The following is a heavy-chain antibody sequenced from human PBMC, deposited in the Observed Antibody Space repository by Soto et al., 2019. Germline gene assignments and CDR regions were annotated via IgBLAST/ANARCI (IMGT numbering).Heavy chain of an antibody. CDR1: GGSISSGDYY. J-gene: IGHJ4*02. V-gene: IGHV4-30-4*01. CDR3: ARVRAIAARRPVFDY. Sequence: SETLSLTCTVSGGSISSGDYYWSWIRQPPGKGLEWIGYIYYSGSTYYNPSLKSRVTISVDTSKNQFSLKLSSVTAADTAVYYCARVRAIAARRPVFDYWGQGTLVTVSS. D-gene: IGHD6-6*01. CDR2: IYYSGST.